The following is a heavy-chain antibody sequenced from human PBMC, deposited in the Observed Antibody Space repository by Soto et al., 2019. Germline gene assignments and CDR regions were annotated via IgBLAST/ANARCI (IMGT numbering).Heavy chain of an antibody. CDR3: AREGAADAHYYYYGMDV. J-gene: IGHJ6*02. D-gene: IGHD6-13*01. CDR1: GGSISSYY. CDR2: IYYSGST. V-gene: IGHV4-59*01. Sequence: SETLSLTCTVSGGSISSYYWSWIRQPPGKGLEWIGYIYYSGSTNYNPSLKSRVTISVDTSKNQFSLKLSSVTAADTAVYYCAREGAADAHYYYYGMDVCGQGTTVTVYS.